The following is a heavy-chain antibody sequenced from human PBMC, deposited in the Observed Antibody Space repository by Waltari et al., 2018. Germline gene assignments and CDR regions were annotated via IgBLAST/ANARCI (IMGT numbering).Heavy chain of an antibody. CDR3: ARVGGSAAVPKSEFDY. D-gene: IGHD2-2*01. J-gene: IGHJ4*02. V-gene: IGHV4-59*11. CDR1: GGSISSHY. Sequence: QVQLQESGPGLVKPSETLSLTCTVSGGSISSHYWSWIRQPPGKGLEWIGYIYYSGSTNYNPSLKSRVTISVDTSKNQFSLKLSSVTAADTAVYYCARVGGSAAVPKSEFDYWGQGTLVTVSS. CDR2: IYYSGST.